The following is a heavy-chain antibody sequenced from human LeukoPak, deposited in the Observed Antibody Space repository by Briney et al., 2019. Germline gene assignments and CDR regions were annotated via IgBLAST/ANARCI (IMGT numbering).Heavy chain of an antibody. CDR1: GGSISSSSYY. V-gene: IGHV4-39*01. CDR3: ARLHCGGDCYPDY. CDR2: IYYSGST. Sequence: PSETLSLTCTVSGGSISSSSYYWGWIRQPPGKGLEWIGSIYYSGSTYYSPSLKSRVTISVDTSKNQFSLKLSSVTAADTAVYYCARLHCGGDCYPDYWGQGTLVTVSS. J-gene: IGHJ4*02. D-gene: IGHD2-21*01.